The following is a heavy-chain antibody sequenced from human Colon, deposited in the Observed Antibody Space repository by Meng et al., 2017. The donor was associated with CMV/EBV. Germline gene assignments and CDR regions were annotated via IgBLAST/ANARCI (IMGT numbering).Heavy chain of an antibody. CDR1: VGSFSGYY. V-gene: IGHV4-34*01. Sequence: QVQLQQWGAGLLKPSETLSLTCAVYVGSFSGYYWSCIRQPPGKGLEWIGEINHSGSTNYNPSLKSRVTISVDTSKNQFSLKLSSVTAADTAVYYCARGRLPTDPWGQGTLVTVSS. D-gene: IGHD4-11*01. CDR3: ARGRLPTDP. CDR2: INHSGST. J-gene: IGHJ5*02.